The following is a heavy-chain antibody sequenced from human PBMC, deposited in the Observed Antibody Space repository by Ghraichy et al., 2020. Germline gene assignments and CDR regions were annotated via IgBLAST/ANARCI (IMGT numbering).Heavy chain of an antibody. CDR2: IYYSGST. V-gene: IGHV4-39*02. CDR3: ARDAYSSSGGNWFDP. Sequence: SETLSLTCTVSGGSISRSSYYWGWIRQPPGKALEWIGSIYYSGSTYYNPSLRSRVTISVDTSKNQFSLKLSSVTAADTAVYYCARDAYSSSGGNWFDPWGQGTLVTVSS. D-gene: IGHD6-13*01. J-gene: IGHJ5*02. CDR1: GGSISRSSYY.